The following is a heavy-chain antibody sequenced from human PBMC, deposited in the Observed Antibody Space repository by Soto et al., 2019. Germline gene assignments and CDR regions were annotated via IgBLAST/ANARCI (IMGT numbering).Heavy chain of an antibody. CDR1: GFTFSSYW. D-gene: IGHD3-16*01. V-gene: IGHV3-74*01. CDR3: TRDIGGRGGY. Sequence: EVQLVESGGGLVQPGGSLRLSCAASGFTFSSYWMHWVRQAPGKGLVWVSRTNEDGSTINYADSVKGRFTISRDNAKNRLYLERNRLRAEDTAVYYCTRDIGGRGGYWGPGTLVTVSS. J-gene: IGHJ4*02. CDR2: TNEDGSTI.